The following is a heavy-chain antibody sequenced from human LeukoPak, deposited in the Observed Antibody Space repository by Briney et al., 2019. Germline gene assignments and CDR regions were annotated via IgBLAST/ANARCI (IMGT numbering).Heavy chain of an antibody. Sequence: ASVKLCCNASGYTFTGNYMHWVRQAPGPGLGLLGWINPNSGGTNYAQKFQCTVTMTRDTSISTAYMKLSRLRSDDTAVYYCARTTYSSGWFDYWGQGTLVTVSS. V-gene: IGHV1-2*02. CDR2: INPNSGGT. D-gene: IGHD6-19*01. CDR3: ARTTYSSGWFDY. J-gene: IGHJ5*01. CDR1: GYTFTGNY.